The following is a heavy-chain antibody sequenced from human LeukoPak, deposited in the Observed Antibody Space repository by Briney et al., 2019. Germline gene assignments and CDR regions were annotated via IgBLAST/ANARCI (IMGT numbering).Heavy chain of an antibody. Sequence: GGSLRLSCAASGFTFSRYSMKWVSQAPGKGLEWVSSISKSSGYIYYADSVKGRFTISRDNAKNSLYLQINSLRAEDTAVYYCARDFEGIYYYGMDVWGQGTTVTVSS. J-gene: IGHJ6*02. D-gene: IGHD3-10*01. CDR2: ISKSSGYI. V-gene: IGHV3-21*06. CDR1: GFTFSRYS. CDR3: ARDFEGIYYYGMDV.